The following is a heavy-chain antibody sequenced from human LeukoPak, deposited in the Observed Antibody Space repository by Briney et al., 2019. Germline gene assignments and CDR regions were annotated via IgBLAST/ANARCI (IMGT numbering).Heavy chain of an antibody. V-gene: IGHV3-7*03. D-gene: IGHD4-17*01. CDR3: ARGWFDGDYDRFDY. CDR1: GFTFSSYW. J-gene: IGHJ4*02. CDR2: INQDGSQK. Sequence: PGGSLRLSCAVPGFTFSSYWMSWFRQAPGKGLEWVANINQDGSQKFSVDSVKGRFTISRDNAKNSLSLQMNSLRVEDTAVYYCARGWFDGDYDRFDYWGQGTLVTVSS.